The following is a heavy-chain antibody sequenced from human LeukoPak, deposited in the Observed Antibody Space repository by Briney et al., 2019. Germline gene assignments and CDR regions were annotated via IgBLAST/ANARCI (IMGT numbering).Heavy chain of an antibody. V-gene: IGHV4-4*07. Sequence: PSETLSLTCSVSGGSITNFFWTWIRQPAGKGLEYIGRIYASGSIDYNPSLKSRVTMSVDTSNNQFSLNLTSVTAADTALYFCARSARFNYIYMDVWGTGTAVTVSS. J-gene: IGHJ6*03. CDR2: IYASGSI. CDR1: GGSITNFF. CDR3: ARSARFNYIYMDV. D-gene: IGHD2-15*01.